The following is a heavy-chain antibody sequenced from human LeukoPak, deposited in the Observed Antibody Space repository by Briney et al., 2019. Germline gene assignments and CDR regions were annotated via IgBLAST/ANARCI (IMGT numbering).Heavy chain of an antibody. Sequence: SETLSLTCTVSGGSVTSVSYYWSWIRQPPGKALEWVGYISYSGSTTYNPSLKSRVTISVDTSKNQFSLKLRSVTAADTAVYYCATLYCSGTSCYVDYWAQGTLVTVSS. CDR1: GGSVTSVSYY. D-gene: IGHD2-2*01. V-gene: IGHV4-61*01. CDR3: ATLYCSGTSCYVDY. J-gene: IGHJ4*02. CDR2: ISYSGST.